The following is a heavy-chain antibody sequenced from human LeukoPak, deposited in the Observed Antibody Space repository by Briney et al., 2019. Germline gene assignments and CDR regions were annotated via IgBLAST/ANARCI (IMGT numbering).Heavy chain of an antibody. J-gene: IGHJ5*01. CDR1: GYSFTNSW. CDR3: ARHSSGFDS. D-gene: IGHD6-19*01. V-gene: IGHV5-51*01. CDR2: TFLGDSNNRYSDT. Sequence: GESLKISCKGSGYSFTNSWIGWVRQRPEKGLEWMGITFLGDSNNRYSDTRYSPSLQGQVTISVDTSIGTAYLQLSSLKASDTAMYYCARHSSGFDSWGQGTLVTVSS.